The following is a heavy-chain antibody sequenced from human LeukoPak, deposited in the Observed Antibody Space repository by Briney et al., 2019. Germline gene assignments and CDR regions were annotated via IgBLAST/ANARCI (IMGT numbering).Heavy chain of an antibody. V-gene: IGHV3-30*04. CDR2: MSYDGRTE. CDR3: ARDSYGMDV. CDR1: GFTFSNFY. Sequence: GRSLRLSCEASGFTFSNFYMHWARQAPGKGLEWVAVMSYDGRTEHHADSVKSRFTISRDNSKNTLYLQMNSLRIDDTAIYYCARDSYGMDVWGQGTTVTVSS. J-gene: IGHJ6*02. D-gene: IGHD3-10*01.